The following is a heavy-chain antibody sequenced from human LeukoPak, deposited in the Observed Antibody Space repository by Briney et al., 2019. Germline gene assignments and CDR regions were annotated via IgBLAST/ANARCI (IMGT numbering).Heavy chain of an antibody. D-gene: IGHD6-13*01. V-gene: IGHV4-59*01. CDR2: IYYSGST. CDR1: GGSISSYY. Sequence: PSETLSLTCTVSGGSISSYYWSWIRQPPGKGLEWIGYIYYSGSTNYNPSLKSRVTISVDTSKNQFSLKLSSVTAADTAVYYCARGGIAAAGTANYYYYYYMDVWGKGTTVTISS. J-gene: IGHJ6*03. CDR3: ARGGIAAAGTANYYYYYYMDV.